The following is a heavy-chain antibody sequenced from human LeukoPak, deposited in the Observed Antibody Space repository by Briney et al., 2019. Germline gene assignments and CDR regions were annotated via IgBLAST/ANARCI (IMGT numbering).Heavy chain of an antibody. V-gene: IGHV1-2*02. J-gene: IGHJ5*02. D-gene: IGHD2-2*03. Sequence: ASVKVSCKASGYTFTGYYMHWVRQAPGQGLEWMGWINPNSGGTNYAQKFQGRVTMTRDTSISTAYVELSRLRSDDTAVYYCAREVAGYCSSTSCYGAGWFDPWGQGTLVTVSS. CDR3: AREVAGYCSSTSCYGAGWFDP. CDR1: GYTFTGYY. CDR2: INPNSGGT.